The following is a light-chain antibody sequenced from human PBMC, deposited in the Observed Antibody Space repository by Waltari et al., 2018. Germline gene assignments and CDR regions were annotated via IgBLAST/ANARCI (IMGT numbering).Light chain of an antibody. J-gene: IGKJ2*01. Sequence: IQLTQSPSFLSASVGDRVTITCRASQTISIYLAWYQQKPGKAPKLLIYAASTLQRGVPSRFSGSASGTEFSLTISSLQPEDSATYYCQQLNSYRYTIGQGTKLEIK. CDR1: QTISIY. V-gene: IGKV1-9*01. CDR2: AAS. CDR3: QQLNSYRYT.